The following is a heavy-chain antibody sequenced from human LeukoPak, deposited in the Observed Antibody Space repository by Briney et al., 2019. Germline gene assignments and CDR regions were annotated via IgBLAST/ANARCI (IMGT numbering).Heavy chain of an antibody. D-gene: IGHD6-13*01. CDR3: ARVGSSWFRYYFDY. CDR1: GXSISSDY. Sequence: SETLSLTCTVSGXSISSDYWSWIRQPPGKGLEWIGYIYYSGSTNYNPSLKSRVTISVDTSKNQFSLKLSSVTAADTAVYYCARVGSSWFRYYFDYWGQGNLVTVSS. V-gene: IGHV4-59*01. CDR2: IYYSGST. J-gene: IGHJ4*02.